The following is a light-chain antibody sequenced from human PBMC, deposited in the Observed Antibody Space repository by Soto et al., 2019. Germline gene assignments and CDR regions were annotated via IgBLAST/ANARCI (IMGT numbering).Light chain of an antibody. CDR1: KLGDKY. CDR3: QAWDSSTPYV. Sequence: SYELTQPPSVSVSPGQTASITCSGDKLGDKYACWYQQKPGQSPVRVIYQDSRRPSGIPERFSGSNSGNTATLTISGTQAMDEADYYCQAWDSSTPYVFGTGTKLTVL. V-gene: IGLV3-1*01. CDR2: QDS. J-gene: IGLJ1*01.